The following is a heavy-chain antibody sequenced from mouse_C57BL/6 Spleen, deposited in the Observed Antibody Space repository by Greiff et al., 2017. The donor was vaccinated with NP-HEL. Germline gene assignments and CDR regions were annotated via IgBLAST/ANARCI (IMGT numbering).Heavy chain of an antibody. J-gene: IGHJ1*03. D-gene: IGHD4-1*01. CDR1: GYTFTDYY. CDR2: IYPGSGNT. V-gene: IGHV1-76*01. CDR3: ARSTGTGYFDV. Sequence: VKLMESGAELVRPGASVKLSCKASGYTFTDYYINWVKQRPGQGLELIARIYPGSGNTYYNEKFKGKATLTAEKSSSTAYMQLSSLTSEDSAVYFCARSTGTGYFDVWGTGTTVTVSS.